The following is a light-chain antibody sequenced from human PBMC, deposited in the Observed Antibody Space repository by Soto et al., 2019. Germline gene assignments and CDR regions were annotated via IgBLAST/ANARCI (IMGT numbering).Light chain of an antibody. J-gene: IGKJ5*01. CDR3: QQYGTSPT. CDR1: QSLITRY. V-gene: IGKV3-20*01. Sequence: EIVLTQSPGTLSLFPGERATLSCRASQSLITRYLAWYQQKPGQAPSLLIYGASSRATGIPDRFSGSGSGTYFTLTISRLEPEYFAVYSCQQYGTSPTFGQGTRLEIK. CDR2: GAS.